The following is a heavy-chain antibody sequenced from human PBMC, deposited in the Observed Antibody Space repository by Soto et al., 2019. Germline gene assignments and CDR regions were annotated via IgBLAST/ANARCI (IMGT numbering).Heavy chain of an antibody. Sequence: PSETLSLTCTVSGGSISSYYWSWIRQTPGKGLEWIGNIYYSGSTYYNPSLKSRVTISVDTSKNQFSLKLSSVTAADTAVYFCARLFTTTGSYDSWGQGTLVTVSS. V-gene: IGHV4-59*04. CDR2: IYYSGST. CDR1: GGSISSYY. CDR3: ARLFTTTGSYDS. D-gene: IGHD1-26*01. J-gene: IGHJ5*01.